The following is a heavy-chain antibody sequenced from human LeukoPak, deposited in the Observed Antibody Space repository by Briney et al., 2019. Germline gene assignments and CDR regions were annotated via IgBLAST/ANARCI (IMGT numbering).Heavy chain of an antibody. CDR2: IKQDGSEK. D-gene: IGHD6-13*01. V-gene: IGHV3-7*01. J-gene: IGHJ4*02. CDR1: GFTFSSYW. Sequence: GGSLRLSCAASGFTFSSYWMSWVRQAPGKGLEWVANIKQDGSEKYYVDSVKGRFTISRDNAKNSLYLQMNSLRAEDTAVYYCARLQGLLSAAAVGYWGQGTLVTVSS. CDR3: ARLQGLLSAAAVGY.